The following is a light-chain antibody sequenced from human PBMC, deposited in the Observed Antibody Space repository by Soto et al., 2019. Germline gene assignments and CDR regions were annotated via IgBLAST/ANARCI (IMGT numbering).Light chain of an antibody. CDR2: EGT. CDR3: CSYAGSDTMI. CDR1: SSNVGSYDL. Sequence: QSALTQPASVSGSPGQSIPISCTGTSSNVGSYDLVSWYQQHPGEAPKLMIYEGTKRPSGVSNRFSGSKSANTASLTISGLQPEDAADYYCCSYAGSDTMIFGGGTKLTVL. J-gene: IGLJ2*01. V-gene: IGLV2-23*01.